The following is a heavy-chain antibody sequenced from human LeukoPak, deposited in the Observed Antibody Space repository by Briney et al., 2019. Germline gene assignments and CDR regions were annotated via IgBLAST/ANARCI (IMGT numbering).Heavy chain of an antibody. CDR3: AREGGYSGYDSPPPPTYFDY. D-gene: IGHD5-12*01. V-gene: IGHV3-23*01. J-gene: IGHJ4*02. Sequence: AGGSLRLSCAASGFTFSSYAMGWVRQAPGKGLEWVSGVSGSGSSTYYADSVKGRFTISRDNSKNTLYLQMNSLRAEDTAVYYCAREGGYSGYDSPPPPTYFDYWGQGTLVTVSS. CDR2: VSGSGSST. CDR1: GFTFSSYA.